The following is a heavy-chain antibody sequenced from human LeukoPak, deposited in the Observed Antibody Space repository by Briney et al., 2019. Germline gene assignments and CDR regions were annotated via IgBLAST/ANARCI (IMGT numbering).Heavy chain of an antibody. CDR1: GGSISSSSYY. Sequence: SETLSLTCTVSGGSISSSSYYWGWIRQPPGKGLEWIGSIYYSGSTYYNPSLKSRVTISVDTSKNQFSLKLSSVTAADTAVYYCARESDYDILTGYYKGNWFDPWGQGTLVTVSS. D-gene: IGHD3-9*01. CDR2: IYYSGST. V-gene: IGHV4-39*07. J-gene: IGHJ5*02. CDR3: ARESDYDILTGYYKGNWFDP.